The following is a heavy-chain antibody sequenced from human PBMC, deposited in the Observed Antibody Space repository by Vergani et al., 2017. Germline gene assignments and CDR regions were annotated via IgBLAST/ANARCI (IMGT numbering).Heavy chain of an antibody. CDR1: GFTFSSYE. D-gene: IGHD6-13*01. CDR2: ISSSGSTI. Sequence: EVQLVESGGGLVQPGGSLRLSCAASGFTFSSYEMNWVRQAPGKGLEWVSYISSSGSTIYYADSVKGRFTISRDNAKNSLYLQMNSLRAEDTAVYYCARFGEGSSWTFDYWGQGTLVTVSS. CDR3: ARFGEGSSWTFDY. J-gene: IGHJ4*02. V-gene: IGHV3-48*03.